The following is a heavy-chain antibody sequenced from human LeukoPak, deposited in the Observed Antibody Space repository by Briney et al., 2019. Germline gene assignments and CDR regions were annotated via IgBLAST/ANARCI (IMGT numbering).Heavy chain of an antibody. J-gene: IGHJ4*02. Sequence: GGSLRLSCAASGFIFSNYAMSWVRQAPGKGLEWVSVISETGDVTHYADSMKGRFTISRDNIKNTLNLQMNSLRAEDTAIYYCARDSSHYLGSSDYWGQGTLVTVSS. V-gene: IGHV3-23*01. CDR1: GFIFSNYA. CDR2: ISETGDVT. D-gene: IGHD6-6*01. CDR3: ARDSSHYLGSSDY.